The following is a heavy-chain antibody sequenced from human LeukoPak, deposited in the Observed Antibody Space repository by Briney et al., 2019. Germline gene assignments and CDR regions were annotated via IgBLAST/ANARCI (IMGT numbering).Heavy chain of an antibody. J-gene: IGHJ4*02. CDR1: GFSLSSSGVG. V-gene: IGHV2-5*01. CDR2: IYWNDDK. D-gene: IGHD2-2*01. CDR3: ARWQYQLLPFDY. Sequence: SGPTLVNPTQTLTLTCTFSGFSLSSSGVGVGWIRRPPGKALEWLALIYWNDDKRYSPSLKSRLTITKDTSKNQVVLTMTNMDPVDTATYYCARWQYQLLPFDYWGQGTLVTVSS.